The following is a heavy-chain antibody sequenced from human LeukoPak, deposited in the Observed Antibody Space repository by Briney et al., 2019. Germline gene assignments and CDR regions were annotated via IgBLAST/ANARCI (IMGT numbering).Heavy chain of an antibody. CDR3: ARDHYDSSGYYLGFDY. Sequence: SETLSLTCTVSGGSISSYYWSWIRQPPGKGLEWIGYIYTSGSTNYNPSLKSRVTISVDTSKNQLSLKLSSVTAADTAVYYCARDHYDSSGYYLGFDYWGQGTLVTVSS. CDR1: GGSISSYY. CDR2: IYTSGST. J-gene: IGHJ4*02. D-gene: IGHD3-22*01. V-gene: IGHV4-4*09.